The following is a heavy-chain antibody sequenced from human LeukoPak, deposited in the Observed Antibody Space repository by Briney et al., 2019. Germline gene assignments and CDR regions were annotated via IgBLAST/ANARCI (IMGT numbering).Heavy chain of an antibody. CDR2: IYYSGST. J-gene: IGHJ6*02. CDR3: ARDRVSSVADRYYYYGMDV. CDR1: GAPISSGGNS. Sequence: SEPLSLPCLFSGAPISSGGNSWSWIRQPPGKGLEWIGYIYYSGSTYYNPSLKSRVTISVDTSKNQFSLKLSSVTAADTAVYYCARDRVSSVADRYYYYGMDVWGQGTTVTVSS. V-gene: IGHV4-31*03. D-gene: IGHD6-19*01.